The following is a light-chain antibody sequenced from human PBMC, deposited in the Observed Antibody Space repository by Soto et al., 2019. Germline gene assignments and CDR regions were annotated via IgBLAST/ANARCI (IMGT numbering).Light chain of an antibody. CDR2: SNT. CDR3: AAWDDSLNGHVV. CDR1: SSNIGSNT. J-gene: IGLJ2*01. Sequence: QSVLTQPPSASGTPGQRVTISCSGSSSNIGSNTVNWYQQLPGTAPKLLIYSNTQRPSGVPDRFSGSKSGTSASLAISGLQSEDEADYYCAAWDDSLNGHVVFGRGAKLTVL. V-gene: IGLV1-44*01.